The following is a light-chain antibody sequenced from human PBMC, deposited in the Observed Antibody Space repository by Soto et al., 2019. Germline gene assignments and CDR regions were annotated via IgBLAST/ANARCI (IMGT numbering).Light chain of an antibody. CDR3: QQFCNSPYT. J-gene: IGKJ2*01. V-gene: IGKV3-20*01. CDR2: GAS. Sequence: EIVLTQSPGTLSLSPGERATLSCRARQSVSSSYLAGYQQKPGQAPRLLIYGASSRATGIPDRYSGSGSGTPFTLTISRLQPEAFAMYYCQQFCNSPYTFGQGTRLEIK. CDR1: QSVSSSY.